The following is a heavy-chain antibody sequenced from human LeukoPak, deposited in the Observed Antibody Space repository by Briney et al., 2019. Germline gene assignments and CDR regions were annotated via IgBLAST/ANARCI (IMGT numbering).Heavy chain of an antibody. J-gene: IGHJ5*02. CDR3: VKESLEGDT. Sequence: PGGSLRLSCATSGFTFTHFGMHWVRQAPGKGLDWLAFIVYDGSIKLYADSVLGRFTISRDNSKNTLDLQMNSLRTEDTAVYYCVKESLEGDTWGQGTLVTVSS. D-gene: IGHD1-1*01. V-gene: IGHV3-30*02. CDR2: IVYDGSIK. CDR1: GFTFTHFG.